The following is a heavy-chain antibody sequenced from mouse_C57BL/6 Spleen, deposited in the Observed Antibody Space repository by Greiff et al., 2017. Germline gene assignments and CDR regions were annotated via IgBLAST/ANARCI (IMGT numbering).Heavy chain of an antibody. J-gene: IGHJ2*01. Sequence: QVQLQQPGAELVMPGASVKLSCKASGYTFTSYWMHWVKQRPGQGLEWIGEIDPSDSYTNYNQKFKGKSTLTVDKSSSTAYMQLSSLTSEDSAVYYCGRGSAGYNGDYWGQGTTLTVSS. CDR2: IDPSDSYT. CDR3: GRGSAGYNGDY. D-gene: IGHD3-2*02. V-gene: IGHV1-69*01. CDR1: GYTFTSYW.